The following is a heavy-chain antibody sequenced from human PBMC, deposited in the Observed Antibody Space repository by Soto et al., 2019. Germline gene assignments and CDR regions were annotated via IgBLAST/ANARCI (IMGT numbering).Heavy chain of an antibody. CDR2: INADNGNT. D-gene: IGHD3-22*01. V-gene: IGHV1-3*01. J-gene: IGHJ5*02. Sequence: GASVKVSCKASGYTFTSYAMHWVRQAPGQRLEWMGWINADNGNTKYSQEFQGRVTITRDTSASTAYMELSSLGSEDTAVYYCARTYYYDSSGYYNWFDPWGQGTLVTVSS. CDR1: GYTFTSYA. CDR3: ARTYYYDSSGYYNWFDP.